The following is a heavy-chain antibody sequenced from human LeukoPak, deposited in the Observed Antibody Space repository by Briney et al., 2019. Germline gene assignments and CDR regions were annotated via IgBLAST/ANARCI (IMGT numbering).Heavy chain of an antibody. CDR3: ARRLTQYDCFDP. V-gene: IGHV6-1*01. J-gene: IGHJ5*02. CDR1: GDSVSSNSVT. Sequence: SQTLSLTCAISGDSVSSNSVTWNWIRQSPSRGVEWLGRTYYRFTWYNDYAVSVRGRITVTLDTSKNQFSLHLNSVTPEDTAVYYCARRLTQYDCFDPWGQGTLVTVSS. CDR2: TYYRFTWYN. D-gene: IGHD2-2*01.